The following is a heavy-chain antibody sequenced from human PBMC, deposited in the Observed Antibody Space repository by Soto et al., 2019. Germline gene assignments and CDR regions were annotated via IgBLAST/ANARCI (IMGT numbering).Heavy chain of an antibody. CDR1: EFTLRNFW. Sequence: EVQLVESGGGFVQPGGSLRLSCAASEFTLRNFWMHWVRQGPGTGLVWVSRMKTDGTTEYADSVKGRFTLSRDNTKNTLYLQMDSLRAEDTALYFGGRERNAYYRDVWGTGTAVTVSS. V-gene: IGHV3-74*03. J-gene: IGHJ6*03. CDR3: GRERNAYYRDV. CDR2: MKTDGTT.